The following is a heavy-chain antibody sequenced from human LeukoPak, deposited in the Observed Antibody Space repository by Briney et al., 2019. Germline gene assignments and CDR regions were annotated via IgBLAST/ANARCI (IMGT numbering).Heavy chain of an antibody. J-gene: IGHJ6*02. Sequence: SVKVSCKASGGTFSSYAISWVRQAPGQGLEWMGRIIPILGIANYARKFQGRVTITADKSTSTAYMKLSSLRSEDTAVYYCAREEVPVSYGMDVWGQGTTVTVSS. V-gene: IGHV1-69*04. D-gene: IGHD1-14*01. CDR1: GGTFSSYA. CDR2: IIPILGIA. CDR3: AREEVPVSYGMDV.